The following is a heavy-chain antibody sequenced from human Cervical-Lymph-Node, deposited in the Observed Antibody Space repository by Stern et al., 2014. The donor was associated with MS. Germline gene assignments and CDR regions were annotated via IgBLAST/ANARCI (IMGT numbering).Heavy chain of an antibody. Sequence: VQLLESGGGLVQPGGSLRLSCAASGFTFISYGMHWVRQAPGKGLEWVAVIWFDGRNRYYADSVRGRFTISRDNSKNTLYLQMNSLRPEDTAVYYCAREALPVLGNYCGMDVWGQGTTVTVSS. CDR2: IWFDGRNR. CDR3: AREALPVLGNYCGMDV. CDR1: GFTFISYG. V-gene: IGHV3-33*01. D-gene: IGHD3-10*01. J-gene: IGHJ6*02.